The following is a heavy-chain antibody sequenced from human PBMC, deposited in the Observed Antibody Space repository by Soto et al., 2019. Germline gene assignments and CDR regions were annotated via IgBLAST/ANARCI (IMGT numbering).Heavy chain of an antibody. CDR1: GFTFSSYG. Sequence: QVQLVESGGGVVQPGRSLRLSCAASGFTFSSYGMHWVRQAPGKGLEWVAVISYDGSNKYYADSVKGRFTISRDNSKNTLYLQMNSLGAEDTAVYYCAKHSYGSGWYVPDYWGQGTLVTVSS. CDR3: AKHSYGSGWYVPDY. V-gene: IGHV3-30*18. J-gene: IGHJ4*02. CDR2: ISYDGSNK. D-gene: IGHD6-19*01.